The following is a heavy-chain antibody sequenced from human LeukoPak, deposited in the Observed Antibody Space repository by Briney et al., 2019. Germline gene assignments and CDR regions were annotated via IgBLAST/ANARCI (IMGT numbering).Heavy chain of an antibody. CDR2: IYYSGST. D-gene: IGHD6-19*01. Sequence: SETLSLTCTVSGGSISSYYWSWIRQPPGKGLEWIGYIYYSGSTNYNPSLKSRVTISVDTSKSQFSLKLSSVTAADTAVYYCARLGYSSGWYFDYWGQGTLVTVSS. CDR1: GGSISSYY. V-gene: IGHV4-59*01. CDR3: ARLGYSSGWYFDY. J-gene: IGHJ4*02.